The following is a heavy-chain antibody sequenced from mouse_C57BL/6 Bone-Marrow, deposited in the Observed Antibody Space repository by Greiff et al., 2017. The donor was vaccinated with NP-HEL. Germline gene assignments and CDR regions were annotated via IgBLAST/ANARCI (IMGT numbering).Heavy chain of an antibody. Sequence: QVQLQQSGAELARPGASVKLSCKASGYTFTSYGISWVKQRTGQGLEWIGEIYPRSGNTYYNEKFKGKATLTADKSSSTAYMELRSLTSEDSAVYFWARSLDYYGSSLFAYWGQGTLVTVSA. J-gene: IGHJ3*01. CDR1: GYTFTSYG. D-gene: IGHD1-1*01. CDR3: ARSLDYYGSSLFAY. V-gene: IGHV1-81*01. CDR2: IYPRSGNT.